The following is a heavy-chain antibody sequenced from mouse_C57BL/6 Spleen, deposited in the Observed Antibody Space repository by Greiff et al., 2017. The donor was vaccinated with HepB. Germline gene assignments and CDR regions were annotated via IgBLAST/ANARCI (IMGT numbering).Heavy chain of an antibody. Sequence: EVQLVESGGGLVKPGGSLKLSCAASGFTFSSYAMSWVRQTPEKRLEWVATISDGGSYTYYPDNVKGRFTISRDNAKNNLYLQMSHLKSEDTAMYYCARDHTTNFDYWGQGTTLTVSS. CDR2: ISDGGSYT. D-gene: IGHD1-1*01. CDR3: ARDHTTNFDY. V-gene: IGHV5-4*01. CDR1: GFTFSSYA. J-gene: IGHJ2*01.